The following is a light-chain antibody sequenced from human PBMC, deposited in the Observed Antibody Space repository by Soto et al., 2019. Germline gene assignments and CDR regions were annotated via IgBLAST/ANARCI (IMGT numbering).Light chain of an antibody. V-gene: IGLV1-40*01. CDR3: QSSASRLSGSDV. J-gene: IGLJ1*01. CDR1: SSNIGAGYH. CDR2: GDS. Sequence: QSVLTQPRSVSGAPGQRVTISCTGSSSNIGAGYHVHWYQQLPGAAPKLLIFGDSNRPSGVPDRFSGSKSGTSASLAITGLQADDEADYYCQSSASRLSGSDVFGTGTKVTVL.